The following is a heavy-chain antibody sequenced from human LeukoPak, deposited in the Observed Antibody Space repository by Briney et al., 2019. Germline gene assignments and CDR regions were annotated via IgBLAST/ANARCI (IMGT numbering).Heavy chain of an antibody. V-gene: IGHV1-18*01. D-gene: IGHD6-19*01. CDR2: ISAYNGNT. Sequence: GASVKVSCKASGYTFTSYGISWVRQAPGQGLEWMEWISAYNGNTNYAQKLQGRVTMTTDTSTSTAYMELRSLRSDDTAVYYCAREGGSSGWSDPYYYYGMDVWGQGTTVTVSS. CDR1: GYTFTSYG. CDR3: AREGGSSGWSDPYYYYGMDV. J-gene: IGHJ6*02.